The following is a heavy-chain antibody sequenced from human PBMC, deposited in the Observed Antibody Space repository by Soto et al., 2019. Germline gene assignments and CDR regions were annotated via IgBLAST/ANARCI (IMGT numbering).Heavy chain of an antibody. CDR2: ISSSGYST. Sequence: EVQLLESGGDLVQPGVSRRLSCAASGFTFNNYAMSWVRQAPGKGLEWVSAISSSGYSTYYADSVKGRFTISRDNSKNTMYLQMTNLRAEDTAVYYCAKGSVVVAAKFDSWGQGTLVTVSS. CDR1: GFTFNNYA. J-gene: IGHJ4*02. D-gene: IGHD2-21*02. V-gene: IGHV3-23*01. CDR3: AKGSVVVAAKFDS.